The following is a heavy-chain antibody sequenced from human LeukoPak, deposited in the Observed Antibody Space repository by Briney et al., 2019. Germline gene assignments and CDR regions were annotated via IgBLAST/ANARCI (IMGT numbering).Heavy chain of an antibody. D-gene: IGHD6-6*01. CDR2: ISSSSSYI. V-gene: IGHV3-21*01. Sequence: GGSLRLSCAASGFTFSSYSMNWVRQAPGKGLEWVSSISSSSSYIYYADSVKGRFTISRDNAKNSLYLQMNSLRAEDTAVYYCARDYGYAAARTADFDYWGQGTLVTASS. CDR1: GFTFSSYS. J-gene: IGHJ4*02. CDR3: ARDYGYAAARTADFDY.